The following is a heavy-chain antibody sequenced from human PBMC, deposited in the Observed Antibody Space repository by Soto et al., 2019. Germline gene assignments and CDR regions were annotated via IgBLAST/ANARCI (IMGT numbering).Heavy chain of an antibody. D-gene: IGHD3-22*01. CDR1: GGSISSGDYY. CDR3: ARGLVEYFQH. CDR2: IYYSGST. V-gene: IGHV4-30-4*01. Sequence: SETLSLTCTVSGGSISSGDYYWSWIRQPPGKGLEWIGYIYYSGSTYYNPSLKSRVTISVDTSKNQFSLKLSSVTAADTAVYYRARGLVEYFQHWGQGTLVTVSS. J-gene: IGHJ1*01.